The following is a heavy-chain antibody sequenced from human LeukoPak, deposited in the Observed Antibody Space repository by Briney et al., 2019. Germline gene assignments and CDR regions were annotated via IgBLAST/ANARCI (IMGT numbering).Heavy chain of an antibody. D-gene: IGHD3-10*01. CDR3: ARLKSGVGFGEGDYYYYGMDV. J-gene: IGHJ6*02. V-gene: IGHV4-59*08. Sequence: SETLSLTCTVSGGSIRSYYWSWIRQPPGKGLEWIGYIYYSGSTNYNPSLKSRATISVDTSKNQFSLKLSSVTAADTAVYYCARLKSGVGFGEGDYYYYGMDVWGQGTTVTVSS. CDR2: IYYSGST. CDR1: GGSIRSYY.